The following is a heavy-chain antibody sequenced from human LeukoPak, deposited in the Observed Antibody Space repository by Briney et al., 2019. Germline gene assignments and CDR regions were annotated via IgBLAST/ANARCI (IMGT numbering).Heavy chain of an antibody. CDR1: GFTFSSYA. V-gene: IGHV3-30*04. CDR2: ISYDGSNK. D-gene: IGHD3-10*01. CDR3: ARRISNYYGSGSYYLTDY. Sequence: GGSLRLSCAASGFTFSSYAMHWVRQAPGKGLEWVAVISYDGSNKYYADSVKGRFTISRDNSKNTLYLQMNSLRAEDTAVYYCARRISNYYGSGSYYLTDYRGQGTLVTVSS. J-gene: IGHJ4*02.